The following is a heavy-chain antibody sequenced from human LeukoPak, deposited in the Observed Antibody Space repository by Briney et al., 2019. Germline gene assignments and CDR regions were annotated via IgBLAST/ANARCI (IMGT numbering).Heavy chain of an antibody. J-gene: IGHJ4*02. Sequence: ASVKVSCKASGYTFTNFDINWVRQAPGQGLEWMGWMNPVSGNAGSAQKFQGRVTLTRDASISTAYMELSSLRSDDTAFYYCARAPMGAAALYWGQGTLVTVSS. CDR2: MNPVSGNA. D-gene: IGHD6-13*01. CDR1: GYTFTNFD. CDR3: ARAPMGAAALY. V-gene: IGHV1-8*01.